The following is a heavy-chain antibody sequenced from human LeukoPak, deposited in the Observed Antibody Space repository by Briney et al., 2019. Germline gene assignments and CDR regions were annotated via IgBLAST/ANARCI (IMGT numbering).Heavy chain of an antibody. CDR2: ISSSSSYI. CDR3: AKGTSYYYDSSGYPDY. Sequence: GGSLRLSCAASGFTFSSYSMNWVRQAPGKGLEWVSSISSSSSYIYYADSVKGRFTISRDNSKNTLYLQMNSLRAEDTAVYYCAKGTSYYYDSSGYPDYWGQGTLVTVPS. CDR1: GFTFSSYS. J-gene: IGHJ4*02. D-gene: IGHD3-22*01. V-gene: IGHV3-21*04.